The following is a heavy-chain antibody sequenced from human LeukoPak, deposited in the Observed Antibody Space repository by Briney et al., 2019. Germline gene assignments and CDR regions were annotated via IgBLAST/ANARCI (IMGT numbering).Heavy chain of an antibody. J-gene: IGHJ4*02. CDR3: ARAGRHYYDSSGYQAAPDYFDY. CDR1: GYTFSTYP. V-gene: IGHV1-69*13. CDR2: IIPIFGTA. Sequence: GASVKVSCKASGYTFSTYPMNWVRQAPGQGLEWMGGIIPIFGTANYAQKFQGRVTITADESTSTAYMELSSLRSEDTAVYYCARAGRHYYDSSGYQAAPDYFDYWGQGTLVTVSS. D-gene: IGHD3-22*01.